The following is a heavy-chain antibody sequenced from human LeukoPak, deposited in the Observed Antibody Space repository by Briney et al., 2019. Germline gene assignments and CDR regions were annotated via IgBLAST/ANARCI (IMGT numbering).Heavy chain of an antibody. D-gene: IGHD2-2*01. CDR1: VFTFSSYG. J-gene: IGHJ6*04. CDR3: AKDLLNGRGLGRETQTARYCSSTSCELGLYYYGMDV. CDR2: ISYDGSNK. V-gene: IGHV3-30*18. Sequence: GGSLRLSCAASVFTFSSYGMHWVRQAPGKGLEWVAVISYDGSNKYYADSVEGRSTISSDNSKNTLYLQMNSLRAEDTAVYYCAKDLLNGRGLGRETQTARYCSSTSCELGLYYYGMDVWGKGTTVTVSS.